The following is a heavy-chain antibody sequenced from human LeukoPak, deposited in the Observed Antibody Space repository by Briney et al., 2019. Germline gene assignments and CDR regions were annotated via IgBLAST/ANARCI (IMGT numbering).Heavy chain of an antibody. CDR2: IHYTGST. CDR3: ATYTIRIHA. Sequence: PSDTLSLTCSLSSRSISYFYRNWLQPPPPKGLEWIGYIHYTGSTNYNPSLKSRVTISVDTSKNQFSLKLSSVTAADTAVYYCATYTIRIHAWGQGTLVTVSS. CDR1: SRSISYFY. V-gene: IGHV4-59*07. J-gene: IGHJ5*02. D-gene: IGHD2-21*01.